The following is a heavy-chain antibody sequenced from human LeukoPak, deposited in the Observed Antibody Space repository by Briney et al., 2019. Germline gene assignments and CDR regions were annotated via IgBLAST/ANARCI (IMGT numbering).Heavy chain of an antibody. CDR1: GDSMNPYY. CDR2: INHSGST. D-gene: IGHD2-15*01. J-gene: IGHJ5*02. CDR3: ARVVVAATDWFDP. Sequence: SETLSLTCTVSGDSMNPYYWSWIRQPPGKGLEWIGEINHSGSTNYNPSLKSRVTVSLDTSKNQFSLKLSSVTAADTAVYYCARVVVAATDWFDPWGLGTLVTVSS. V-gene: IGHV4-34*01.